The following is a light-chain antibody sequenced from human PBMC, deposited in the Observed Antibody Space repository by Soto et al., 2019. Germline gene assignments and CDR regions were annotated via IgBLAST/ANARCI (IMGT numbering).Light chain of an antibody. CDR2: HAS. J-gene: IGKJ2*01. V-gene: IGKV3-20*01. CDR3: QQYGTFPFS. Sequence: EIVLTQSPGTLSLSPGESATLSCRANQVVSSSYLAWYQQKHGQAPRLLIYHASDRATGVPDRFRGSGSGTDFALTLTRLEPEDFALFYCQQYGTFPFSVGQGTKLELK. CDR1: QVVSSSY.